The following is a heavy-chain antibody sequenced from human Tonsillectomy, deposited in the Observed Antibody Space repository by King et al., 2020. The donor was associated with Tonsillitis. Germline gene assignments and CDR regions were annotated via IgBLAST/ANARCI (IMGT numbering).Heavy chain of an antibody. Sequence: VQLVESGGGLVQPGGSLRLSCAASGFTFSDHYMDWFRQAPGKGLEWVGRSRDKPNSYTTEYAASVKGRFTISRDDSEESLYLQMNSLKTGDTALYFLAGSSVRGGYVYSALWGQGTLVRVPS. CDR3: AGSSVRGGYVYSAL. D-gene: IGHD6-25*01. CDR2: SRDKPNSYTT. J-gene: IGHJ4*02. CDR1: GFTFSDHY. V-gene: IGHV3-72*01.